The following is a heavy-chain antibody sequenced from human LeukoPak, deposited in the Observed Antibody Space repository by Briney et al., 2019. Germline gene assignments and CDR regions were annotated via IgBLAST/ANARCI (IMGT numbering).Heavy chain of an antibody. CDR3: ARAGVTTTLGYYYGMDV. V-gene: IGHV1-2*02. Sequence: ASVKVSCKASGYTFTGYYMHWVRQAPGQGLEWMGWINPNSGGTNYAQKFQGRVTMTRDTSISTAYMELSGLRSDDTAVYYCARAGVTTTLGYYYGMDVWGQGTTVTVSS. J-gene: IGHJ6*02. CDR1: GYTFTGYY. D-gene: IGHD4-11*01. CDR2: INPNSGGT.